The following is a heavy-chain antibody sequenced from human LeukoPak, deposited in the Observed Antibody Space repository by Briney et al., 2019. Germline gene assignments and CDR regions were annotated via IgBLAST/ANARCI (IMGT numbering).Heavy chain of an antibody. CDR3: ARGALRVGAAGTGYFHH. D-gene: IGHD6-13*01. J-gene: IGHJ1*01. CDR1: GFTFSSYE. V-gene: IGHV3-48*03. Sequence: GGSLRRSCAASGFTFSSYEMNWVRQAPGKGLEWVSYISSSGSTTYYSDSVKGRFTISRDNAKNSLYLQMNSLRAEDTAVYSCARGALRVGAAGTGYFHHWGQGTLVTVSS. CDR2: ISSSGSTT.